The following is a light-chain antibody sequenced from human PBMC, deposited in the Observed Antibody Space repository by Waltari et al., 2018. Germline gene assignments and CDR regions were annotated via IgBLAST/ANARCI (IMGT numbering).Light chain of an antibody. Sequence: QSALTQPASVSGSPGQSITISCTATSRDVGDYDWVSWYQQHPGKAPKVVIFDVSYRPSGVSNRFSGSKSGNTASLTISGLQAEDEADYYCTSYTSRHSLVFGTGTKVTVL. CDR2: DVS. V-gene: IGLV2-14*03. J-gene: IGLJ1*01. CDR3: TSYTSRHSLV. CDR1: SRDVGDYDW.